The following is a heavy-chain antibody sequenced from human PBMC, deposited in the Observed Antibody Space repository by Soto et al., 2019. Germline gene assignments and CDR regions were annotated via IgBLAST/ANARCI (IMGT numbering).Heavy chain of an antibody. Sequence: PSETLSLTCTVAGGSISSYYWSWIRQPAGKGLEWIGYIYYSGSTNYNPSLKSRVTISVDTSKNQFSLKLSSVTAADTAVYYCARGNYDLGFDYWGQGTLVTVSS. V-gene: IGHV4-59*01. CDR2: IYYSGST. D-gene: IGHD3-3*01. CDR3: ARGNYDLGFDY. J-gene: IGHJ4*02. CDR1: GGSISSYY.